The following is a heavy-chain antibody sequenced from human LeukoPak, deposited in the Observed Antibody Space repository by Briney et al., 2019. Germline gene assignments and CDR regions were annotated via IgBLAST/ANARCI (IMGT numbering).Heavy chain of an antibody. V-gene: IGHV3-23*01. CDR1: GFTFSSYA. Sequence: GASLRLSCAASGFTFSSYAMSWVRQAPGKGLEWVSAISGSGGSTYYADSVKGRFTISRDNSKSTLYLQMSSLRAEDTAVYYCAKDKWYYYDSSGYYHDYRGQGTLVTVSS. CDR3: AKDKWYYYDSSGYYHDY. CDR2: ISGSGGST. D-gene: IGHD3-22*01. J-gene: IGHJ4*02.